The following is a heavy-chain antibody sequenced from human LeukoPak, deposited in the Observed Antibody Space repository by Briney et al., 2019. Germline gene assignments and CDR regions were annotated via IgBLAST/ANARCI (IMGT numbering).Heavy chain of an antibody. D-gene: IGHD6-19*01. J-gene: IGHJ4*02. CDR2: VYYSVIT. V-gene: IGHV4-59*01. CDR1: GGFISSYY. Sequence: SETLSLTCTVSGGFISSYYWSWIRQPPRNGIELLGYVYYSVITNYRPALKSRITISVDTSKHQFSLKLRSVTAADTAVYYCATRRGWYFYWGQGTLVPVSS. CDR3: ATRRGWYFY.